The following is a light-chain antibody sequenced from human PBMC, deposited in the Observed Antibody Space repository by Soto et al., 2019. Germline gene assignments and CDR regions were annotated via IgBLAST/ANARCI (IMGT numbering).Light chain of an antibody. CDR2: KDS. V-gene: IGLV3-25*03. CDR3: QSADSSGTHGV. Sequence: SYELTQPPSVSVSPGQTARITCSGDALPKQYAYWYQQKPGQAPVLVIYKDSERPSGIPERFSGSSSGTTVTLTISGVPAEDDAYYYCQSADSSGTHGVFGGGTKVTVL. CDR1: ALPKQY. J-gene: IGLJ2*01.